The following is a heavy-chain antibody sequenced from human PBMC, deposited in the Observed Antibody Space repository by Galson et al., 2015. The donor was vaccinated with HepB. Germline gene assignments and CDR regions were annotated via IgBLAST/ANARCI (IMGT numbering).Heavy chain of an antibody. CDR3: ARGRTIVLVVYARSWFDP. D-gene: IGHD2-8*02. CDR1: GGSFSGYY. CDR2: INHSGST. J-gene: IGHJ5*02. V-gene: IGHV4-34*01. Sequence: TLSLTCAVYGGSFSGYYWSWIRQPPGKGLEWIGEINHSGSTNYNPSLKSRVTISVDTSKNQFSLKLSSVTAADTAVYYCARGRTIVLVVYARSWFDPWGQGTLVTVSS.